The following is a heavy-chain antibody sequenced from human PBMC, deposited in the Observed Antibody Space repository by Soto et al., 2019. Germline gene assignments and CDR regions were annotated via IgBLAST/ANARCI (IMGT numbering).Heavy chain of an antibody. CDR2: ISWNSGSI. J-gene: IGHJ4*02. CDR3: AKDKRGSRAFYHFDY. CDR1: GFTFDDYA. D-gene: IGHD2-2*01. Sequence: EVQLVESGGGLVQPGRSLRLSCAASGFTFDDYAMHWVRQAPGKGLEWVSGISWNSGSIGYADSVKGRFTISRDNAKNSLYLQMNSLRAEDTALYYCAKDKRGSRAFYHFDYWGQGTLVTVSS. V-gene: IGHV3-9*01.